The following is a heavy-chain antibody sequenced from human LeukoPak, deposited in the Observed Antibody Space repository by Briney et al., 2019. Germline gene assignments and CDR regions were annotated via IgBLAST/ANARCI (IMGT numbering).Heavy chain of an antibody. CDR3: TKFSLRGTYSFDH. J-gene: IGHJ4*02. D-gene: IGHD1-26*01. V-gene: IGHV3-9*01. CDR1: GFTFGDYA. CDR2: ISWNSDSI. Sequence: GGSLRLSCAASGFTFGDYAMHWVRQAPGKGLEWVSGISWNSDSIGYADSVKGRFTISRDNSKNILYLQINSLRVEDTAVYFCTKFSLRGTYSFDHWGQGTLVTVSS.